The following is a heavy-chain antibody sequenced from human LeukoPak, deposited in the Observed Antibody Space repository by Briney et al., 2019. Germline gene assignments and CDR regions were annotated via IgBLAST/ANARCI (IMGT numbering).Heavy chain of an antibody. D-gene: IGHD3-16*02. CDR2: MYHSGST. CDR1: NYPISTDYY. J-gene: IGHJ4*02. V-gene: IGHV4-38-2*02. Sequence: SETLSLTCTVSNYPISTDYYWGWIRQPPGKGLEWIGTMYHSGSTYYNPSLKSRVPISVDPYKNQFALKLGSVTAADTAVYYCASYDVWASYRAFHYWGQGTLATVSS. CDR3: ASYDVWASYRAFHY.